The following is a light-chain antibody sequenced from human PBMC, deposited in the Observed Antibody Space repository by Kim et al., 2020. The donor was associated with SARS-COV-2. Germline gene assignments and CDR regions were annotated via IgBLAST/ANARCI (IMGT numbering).Light chain of an antibody. J-gene: IGLJ3*02. Sequence: QSALTQPPSASGSPGQSVTISCTGTSSDVGGYNYVSWYQQHPGKDKAPKLMIYEVSKRPSGVPDRFSGSKSGNTASLTVSGLQAEDEADYYCSSYAGSNNWVFGGGTQLTVL. V-gene: IGLV2-8*01. CDR3: SSYAGSNNWV. CDR2: EVS. CDR1: SSDVGGYNY.